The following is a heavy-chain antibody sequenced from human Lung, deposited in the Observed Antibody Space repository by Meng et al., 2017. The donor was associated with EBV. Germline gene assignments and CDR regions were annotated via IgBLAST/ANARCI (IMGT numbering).Heavy chain of an antibody. V-gene: IGHV4-30-2*01. Sequence: QRRESGPGLVKPSQTLSLTCAVSSGSISSDTSSWNWIRQRPGKGLEWIGFVYRSGSTYYNPSLKSRVIISVDRSNNQFSLELNSVSAADTAVYYCARAKWGHSYGSEALYFDHWGPGTLVTVFS. CDR1: SGSISSDTSS. CDR2: VYRSGST. J-gene: IGHJ4*02. CDR3: ARAKWGHSYGSEALYFDH. D-gene: IGHD5-18*01.